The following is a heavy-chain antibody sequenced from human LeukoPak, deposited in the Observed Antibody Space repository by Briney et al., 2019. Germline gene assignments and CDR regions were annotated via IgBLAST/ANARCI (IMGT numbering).Heavy chain of an antibody. J-gene: IGHJ4*02. Sequence: GGSLGLSCAASGFTFSSYAMHWVRQAPGKGLEWVAVISYDGSNKYYADSVKGRFTVSRDNSKNTLYLQMNSLRAEDTAVYYCAKDFITIFGVAPRLDYFDYWGQGTLVTVSS. V-gene: IGHV3-30-3*01. D-gene: IGHD3-3*01. CDR3: AKDFITIFGVAPRLDYFDY. CDR2: ISYDGSNK. CDR1: GFTFSSYA.